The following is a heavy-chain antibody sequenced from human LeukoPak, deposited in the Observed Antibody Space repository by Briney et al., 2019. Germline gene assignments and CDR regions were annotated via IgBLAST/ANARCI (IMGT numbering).Heavy chain of an antibody. V-gene: IGHV1-8*03. J-gene: IGHJ6*03. Sequence: ASVKVSCKASGYTFTSYDINWVRQATGQGLEWMGWMNPNSGNTGYAQKFQGRVTITRNTSISTAYMELSSLRSEDTAVYYCARGLTTVVTRYNYYYYYMDVWGKGTTVTVSS. CDR2: MNPNSGNT. CDR1: GYTFTSYD. CDR3: ARGLTTVVTRYNYYYYYMDV. D-gene: IGHD4-23*01.